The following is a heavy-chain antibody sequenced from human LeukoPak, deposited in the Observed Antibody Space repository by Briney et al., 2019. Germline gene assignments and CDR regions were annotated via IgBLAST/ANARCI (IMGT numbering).Heavy chain of an antibody. V-gene: IGHV3-30*04. Sequence: PGGSLRLSCAASGFTFSSYAMHWVRQAPGKGLEWVAVISYDGSNKYYADSVKGRFTISRDNSKNTLYLQMNSLRAEDTAVYYCAKDGYYYGSGSYAYFQHWGQGTLVTVSS. CDR1: GFTFSSYA. CDR2: ISYDGSNK. J-gene: IGHJ1*01. D-gene: IGHD3-10*01. CDR3: AKDGYYYGSGSYAYFQH.